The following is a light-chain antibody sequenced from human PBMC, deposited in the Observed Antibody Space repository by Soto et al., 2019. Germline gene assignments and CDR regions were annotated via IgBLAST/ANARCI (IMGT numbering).Light chain of an antibody. Sequence: DLQMAQAPSSVSAYVVAIVTLTCRASQGISRWLAWYQQRPGKAPKMLIYGASILQGGVPSRFSGSGSGTDFTLTISSLQPEDFATYYCQQANSFPRTFGGGTKVDIK. CDR3: QQANSFPRT. CDR1: QGISRW. CDR2: GAS. J-gene: IGKJ4*01. V-gene: IGKV1-12*01.